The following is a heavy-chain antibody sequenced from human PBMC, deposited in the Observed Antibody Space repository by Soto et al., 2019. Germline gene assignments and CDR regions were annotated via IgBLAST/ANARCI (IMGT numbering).Heavy chain of an antibody. CDR2: IIAYNGNT. CDR3: ARGPPVRFLEWLRKVEFDY. D-gene: IGHD3-3*01. J-gene: IGHJ4*02. CDR1: CDTSTSYG. V-gene: IGHV1-18*04. Sequence: GASVKGSWTASCDTSTSYGISWGRQSPEQGLEWMGWIIAYNGNTNYAQKLQGRVTMTTDTSTSTAYMELRSMRSEDTAVYYCARGPPVRFLEWLRKVEFDYCGQGTLVTVSS.